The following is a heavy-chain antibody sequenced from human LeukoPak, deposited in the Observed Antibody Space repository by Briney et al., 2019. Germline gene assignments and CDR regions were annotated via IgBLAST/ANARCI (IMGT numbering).Heavy chain of an antibody. CDR2: MRFDGSNK. J-gene: IGHJ4*02. Sequence: GGSLRLSCAASRFTFSSYGMHWVRQAPGKGLEWVAYMRFDGSNKDYADSVKGRFTISRDNSKNTLYLQMNSLRAEDTAVYYCAKDLATKGNCGGDCYSFDYWGQGTLVTVSS. CDR1: RFTFSSYG. CDR3: AKDLATKGNCGGDCYSFDY. D-gene: IGHD2-21*01. V-gene: IGHV3-30*02.